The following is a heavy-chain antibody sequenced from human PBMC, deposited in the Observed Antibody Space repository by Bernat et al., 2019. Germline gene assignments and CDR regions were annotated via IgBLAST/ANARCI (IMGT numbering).Heavy chain of an antibody. CDR2: ISAYNDNI. CDR3: ARGGSGYDRWFDP. V-gene: IGHV1-18*01. Sequence: QVQLVQSGAEVKKPGASVKVSCKASGYTFTNYGISWVRQAPGQGLEWMGWISAYNDNINYAQKFQGRLTVTTDTSTRTAYMELRSLRSDDTAVYYCARGGSGYDRWFDPWGQGTLVTVSS. CDR1: GYTFTNYG. J-gene: IGHJ5*02. D-gene: IGHD5-12*01.